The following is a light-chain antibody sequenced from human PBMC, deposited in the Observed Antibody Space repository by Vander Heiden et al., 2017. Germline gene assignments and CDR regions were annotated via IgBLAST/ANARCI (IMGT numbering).Light chain of an antibody. CDR2: KDS. V-gene: IGLV3-27*01. CDR3: YSAADDNLGV. CDR1: VRTKKY. J-gene: IGLJ3*02. Sequence: SYDLTQPSSVPVSPGKTARITCSGDVRTKKYVWWFQQKPGQAPVLVISKDSERPSGIPGRFSGSSSGTTVTLTISGAQVEDEADYHCYSAADDNLGVFGGGTRLTVL.